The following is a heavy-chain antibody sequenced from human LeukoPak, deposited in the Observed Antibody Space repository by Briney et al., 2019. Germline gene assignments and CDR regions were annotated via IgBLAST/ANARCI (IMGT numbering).Heavy chain of an antibody. Sequence: SETLSLTCAVYGGSFSGYYWSWIRQPPGKGLEWIGEIYHSGSTNYNPSLKSRVTISVDKSKNQFSLKLSSVTAADTAVYYCARNGYDSSGPRAEYYFDYWGQGTLVTVSS. CDR2: IYHSGST. D-gene: IGHD3-22*01. CDR3: ARNGYDSSGPRAEYYFDY. V-gene: IGHV4-34*01. J-gene: IGHJ4*02. CDR1: GGSFSGYY.